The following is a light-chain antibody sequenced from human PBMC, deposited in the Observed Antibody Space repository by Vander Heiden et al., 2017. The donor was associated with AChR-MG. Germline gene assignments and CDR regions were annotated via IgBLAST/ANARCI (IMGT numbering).Light chain of an antibody. CDR1: QSVLYSENKKNY. CDR3: QQCSDPVHT. V-gene: IGKV4-1*01. J-gene: IGKJ1*01. CDR2: WAS. Sequence: DIVMTQSPDSLAVSLGERATINCKSSQSVLYSENKKNYLAWYQQTPGQSPKLLIYWASTRESGVPDRFSGSGSGTDFTLTISSLQAEDVAVYYCQQCSDPVHTFGQGTKVEIK.